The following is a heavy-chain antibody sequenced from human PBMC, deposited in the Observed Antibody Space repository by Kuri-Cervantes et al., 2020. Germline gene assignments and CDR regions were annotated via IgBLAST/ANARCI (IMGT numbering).Heavy chain of an antibody. V-gene: IGHV1-69*02. CDR2: IIPILGIA. D-gene: IGHD3-22*01. J-gene: IGHJ6*02. Sequence: SVKVSCKASVGTFSSYTISWVRQAPGQGLEWVGRIIPILGIAKYAQKFQGRVTITADKSTGTAYMELSSLRSEDTAVYYCARGGSSGYYYGLDYGMDVWGQGTTVTVSS. CDR1: VGTFSSYT. CDR3: ARGGSSGYYYGLDYGMDV.